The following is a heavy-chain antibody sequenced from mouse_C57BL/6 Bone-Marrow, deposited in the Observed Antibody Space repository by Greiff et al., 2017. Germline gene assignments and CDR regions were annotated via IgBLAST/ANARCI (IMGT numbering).Heavy chain of an antibody. CDR1: GYAFTNYL. J-gene: IGHJ2*01. V-gene: IGHV1-54*01. CDR3: AREEDLFLDY. CDR2: INPGSGGT. D-gene: IGHD1-1*01. Sequence: QVQLKESGAELVRPGTSVKVSCKASGYAFTNYLIEWVKQRPGQGLEWIGVINPGSGGTNYNEKFKGKATLTADKSSSTAYMQLSSLTSEDSAVYFCAREEDLFLDYWGQGTTLTVSS.